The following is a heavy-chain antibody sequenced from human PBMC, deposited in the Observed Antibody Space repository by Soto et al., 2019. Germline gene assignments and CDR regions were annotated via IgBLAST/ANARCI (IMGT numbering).Heavy chain of an antibody. D-gene: IGHD6-19*01. J-gene: IGHJ4*02. CDR1: EFTFSSYA. CDR2: ISGSGGST. CDR3: AKDRQWLGTFDY. Sequence: GGSLRLSCAASEFTFSSYAMSWVRQAPGKGLEWVSAISGSGGSTYYADSVKGRFTISRDNSKNTLYLQMNSLRAEDTAVYYCAKDRQWLGTFDYWGQGTLVTVSS. V-gene: IGHV3-23*01.